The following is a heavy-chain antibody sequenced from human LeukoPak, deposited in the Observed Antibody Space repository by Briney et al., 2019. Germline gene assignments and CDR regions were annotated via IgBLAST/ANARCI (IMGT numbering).Heavy chain of an antibody. CDR1: GFTFSSYS. V-gene: IGHV3-21*01. Sequence: GGSLRLSCGASGFTFSSYSMNWVRQAPGKGLEWVSSISSSSSYIYYADSVKGRFTISRDNAKNSLYLQMNSLRAEDTAVYYCARGVDDSSGYYFFDYWGQGTLVTVSS. D-gene: IGHD3-22*01. CDR2: ISSSSSYI. CDR3: ARGVDDSSGYYFFDY. J-gene: IGHJ4*02.